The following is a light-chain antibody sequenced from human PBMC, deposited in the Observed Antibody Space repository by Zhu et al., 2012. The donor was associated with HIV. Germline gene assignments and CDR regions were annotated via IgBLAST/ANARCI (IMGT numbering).Light chain of an antibody. CDR2: DAS. CDR1: QVVSSAH. V-gene: IGKV3-11*01. Sequence: DIVLTQSPGTLSLSPGEGATLFCRTSQVVSSAHLAWYQQKPGQAPRLLIYDASNRATGIPARFSGSGSGTDFTLTISSLEPEDFAVYYCQQRSNWPPMYTFGQGTKLEIK. J-gene: IGKJ2*01. CDR3: QQRSNWPPMYT.